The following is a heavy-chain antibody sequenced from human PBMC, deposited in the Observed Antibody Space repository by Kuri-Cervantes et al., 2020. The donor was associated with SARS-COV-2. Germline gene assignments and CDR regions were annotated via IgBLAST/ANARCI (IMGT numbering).Heavy chain of an antibody. D-gene: IGHD6-19*01. J-gene: IGHJ4*02. V-gene: IGHV3-11*06. CDR2: ISSSSSHT. CDR1: GFTFSDYY. Sequence: GESLKISCAASGFTFSDYYMSWIRQAPGKGLEWVSYISSSSSHTNYADSVKGRFTISRDNAKNSLYLQMNSLRAEDTAVYYCARRSSGWYVSFDYWGQGTRVNVSS. CDR3: ARRSSGWYVSFDY.